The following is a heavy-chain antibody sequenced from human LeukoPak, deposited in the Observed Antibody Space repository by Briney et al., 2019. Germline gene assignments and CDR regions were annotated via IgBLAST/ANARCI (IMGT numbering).Heavy chain of an antibody. J-gene: IGHJ3*02. D-gene: IGHD4-17*01. CDR2: IYYSGST. V-gene: IGHV4-30-4*01. CDR1: GGSISSGDYY. CDR3: ARDGDYGLSDAFDI. Sequence: PSQTLSLTCTVSGGSISSGDYYWSWIRQPPGKGLEWIGYIYYSGSTYYNPSLKSRVTISVDTSKNQFSLKLSPVTAADTAVYYCARDGDYGLSDAFDIWGQGTMVTVSS.